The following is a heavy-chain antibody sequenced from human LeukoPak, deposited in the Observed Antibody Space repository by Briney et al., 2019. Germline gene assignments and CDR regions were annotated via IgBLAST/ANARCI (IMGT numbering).Heavy chain of an antibody. J-gene: IGHJ6*02. CDR2: ISGSSSNT. V-gene: IGHV3-11*03. Sequence: GGSLRLSCAASGLTFSDYYMTWIRQAPGKGLDWLSYISGSSSNTNYADSVQGRFTISRDNAKNSLYLQMNSLRAEDTAVYYCAKTIYGDSTYYYYYGMDVWGQGTTVTVSS. CDR3: AKTIYGDSTYYYYYGMDV. D-gene: IGHD4-17*01. CDR1: GLTFSDYY.